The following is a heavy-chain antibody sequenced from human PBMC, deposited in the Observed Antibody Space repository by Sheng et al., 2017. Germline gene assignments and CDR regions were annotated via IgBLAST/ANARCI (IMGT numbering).Heavy chain of an antibody. V-gene: IGHV3-23*04. CDR2: ISGSGGST. J-gene: IGHJ5*02. CDR3: AKDRLEGWNYGNWFDP. D-gene: IGHD1-7*01. CDR1: GFTFSSYA. Sequence: EVQLVESGGGLVQPGGSLRLSCAASGFTFSSYAMSWVRQAPGKGLEWVSAISGSGGSTYYADSVKGRFTISRDNSKNTLYLQMNSLRAEDTAVYYCAKDRLEGWNYGNWFDPWGQGTLVTVSS.